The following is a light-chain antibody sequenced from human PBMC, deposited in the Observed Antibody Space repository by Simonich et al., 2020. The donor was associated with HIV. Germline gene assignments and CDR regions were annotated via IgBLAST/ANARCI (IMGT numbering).Light chain of an antibody. Sequence: EIVLTQSPGTLSLSPGERATLSCRASQSVSSYLAWYQQKPGQAPRLLIYDASNRATGIPARFSGSGSGTDFTLTISSLQAEDVAVYYCQQYNNWPPYTFGQGTKLEIK. CDR3: QQYNNWPPYT. CDR2: DAS. CDR1: QSVSSY. J-gene: IGKJ2*01. V-gene: IGKV3-11*01.